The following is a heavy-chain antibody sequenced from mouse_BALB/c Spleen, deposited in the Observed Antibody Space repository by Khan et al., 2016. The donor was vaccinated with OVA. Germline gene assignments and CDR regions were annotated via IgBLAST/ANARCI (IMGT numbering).Heavy chain of an antibody. V-gene: IGHV14-1*02. D-gene: IGHD2-3*01. CDR3: PRSILLYFDY. Sequence: VQLQQSGTEVVRPGALVRLSCTASGFNIKDSYIHWVKQRPDQGLEWIGWIDPDNGNTMYDPRFQGKAIITADTSSNTAYLQLSSLTSEDTAVYSCPRSILLYFDYWGQGTTLTVSS. J-gene: IGHJ2*01. CDR2: IDPDNGNT. CDR1: GFNIKDSY.